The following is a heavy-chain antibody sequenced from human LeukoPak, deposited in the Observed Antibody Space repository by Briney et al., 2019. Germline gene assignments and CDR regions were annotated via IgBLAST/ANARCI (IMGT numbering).Heavy chain of an antibody. CDR2: IKQGGSEK. CDR3: AKGGKWDVTPFDY. V-gene: IGHV3-7*03. D-gene: IGHD1-26*01. CDR1: GFTFSSYW. J-gene: IGHJ4*02. Sequence: GGSLRLSCAASGFTFSSYWMSWVRQAPGKGLEWVANIKQGGSEKYYVDSVKGRFTISRDNAKNSLYLQMNSLRAEDTAVYYCAKGGKWDVTPFDYWGQGTLVTVSS.